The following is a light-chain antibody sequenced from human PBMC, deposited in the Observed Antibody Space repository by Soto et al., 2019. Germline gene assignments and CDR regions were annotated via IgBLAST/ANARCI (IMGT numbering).Light chain of an antibody. CDR1: SSDVGAYNY. Sequence: QSALTQPPSASGSPGQSVTISCTGTSSDVGAYNYVSWYQQYPGKAPKLMIYEVNKRPSGVPDRFSGSKSGKTASLTVSGLQREDEADSHCTLYAGSNIWVFGGGTKLTVL. J-gene: IGLJ3*02. CDR3: TLYAGSNIWV. CDR2: EVN. V-gene: IGLV2-8*01.